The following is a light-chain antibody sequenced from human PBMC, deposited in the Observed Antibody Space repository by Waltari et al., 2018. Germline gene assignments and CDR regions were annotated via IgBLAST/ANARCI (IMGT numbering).Light chain of an antibody. CDR3: QQSYNTPYT. CDR2: TAS. V-gene: IGKV1-39*01. J-gene: IGKJ2*01. Sequence: DIQMTQSPSSLSASVGDRVTITCRASQSISTYLNWYQQQPGKAPKLLIYTASSLESGVPSRFSGSGSDTDFTLTISSLQPEDFVSYYCQQSYNTPYTFGQGTKLESK. CDR1: QSISTY.